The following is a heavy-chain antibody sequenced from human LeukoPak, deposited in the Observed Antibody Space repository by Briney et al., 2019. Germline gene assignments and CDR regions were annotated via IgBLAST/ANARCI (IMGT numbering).Heavy chain of an antibody. Sequence: SETLSLTCTVSAGSISSYYWSWIRQPPGRGREWVGYIYYSGSTNYNPSLKSRVTISGDTSKNQFSLKLSSVTAADTAVYYCARAAAAAPLYYYYYGMDVWGQGTTVTVSS. J-gene: IGHJ6*02. CDR1: AGSISSYY. D-gene: IGHD6-13*01. CDR3: ARAAAAAPLYYYYYGMDV. V-gene: IGHV4-59*01. CDR2: IYYSGST.